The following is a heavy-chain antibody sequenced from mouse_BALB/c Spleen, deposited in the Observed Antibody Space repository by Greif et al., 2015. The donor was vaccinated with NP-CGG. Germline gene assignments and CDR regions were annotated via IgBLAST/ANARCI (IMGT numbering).Heavy chain of an antibody. CDR3: AREGLNYGYEGFAY. CDR1: GYTFTDYN. D-gene: IGHD2-2*01. J-gene: IGHJ3*01. V-gene: IGHV1S29*02. CDR2: IYPYNGGT. Sequence: VQLKQSGPELVKPGASVKISCKASGYTFTDYNMHWVKQSHGKSLEWIGYIYPYNGGTGYNQKFKGKATLTVDNSSSTAYMELRSLTSEDSAVYYCAREGLNYGYEGFAYWGQGTLVTVSA.